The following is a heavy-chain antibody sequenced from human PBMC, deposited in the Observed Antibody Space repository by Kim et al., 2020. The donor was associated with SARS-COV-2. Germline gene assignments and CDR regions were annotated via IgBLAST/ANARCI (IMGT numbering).Heavy chain of an antibody. CDR2: ISSSSSYI. CDR3: ARADYVWGSYRYDNWFDP. V-gene: IGHV3-21*01. D-gene: IGHD3-16*02. Sequence: GGSLRLSCAASGFTFSSYSMNWVRQAPGKGLEWVSSISSSSSYIYYADSVKGRFTISRDNAKNSLYLQMNSLRAEDTAVYYCARADYVWGSYRYDNWFDPWGQGTLVTVSS. CDR1: GFTFSSYS. J-gene: IGHJ5*02.